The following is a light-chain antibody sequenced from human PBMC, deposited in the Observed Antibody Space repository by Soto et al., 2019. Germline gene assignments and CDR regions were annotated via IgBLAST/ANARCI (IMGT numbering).Light chain of an antibody. Sequence: DIQMTQSPSTLSASVGDRVTITCRASQSISSWLAWYQQKPGKAPKLLIYDASSLESGVPSRFSGSGSGTEFTLTISSLQPDVFATYYCQQYNSYSLLTFGGGTKVEIK. CDR3: QQYNSYSLLT. CDR2: DAS. V-gene: IGKV1-5*01. CDR1: QSISSW. J-gene: IGKJ4*01.